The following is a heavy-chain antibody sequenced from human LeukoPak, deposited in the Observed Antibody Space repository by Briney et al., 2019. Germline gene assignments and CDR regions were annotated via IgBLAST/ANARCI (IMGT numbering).Heavy chain of an antibody. D-gene: IGHD4-11*01. Sequence: PSETLPLTCTVSGGSISSYYWSWIRQPPGKGLEWIGYIYYSGSTNYNPSLKSRVTISVDTSKNQFSLKLSSVTAADTAVYYCAREDDYSNYNWFDPWGQGTLVTVSS. CDR1: GGSISSYY. CDR2: IYYSGST. V-gene: IGHV4-59*01. J-gene: IGHJ5*02. CDR3: AREDDYSNYNWFDP.